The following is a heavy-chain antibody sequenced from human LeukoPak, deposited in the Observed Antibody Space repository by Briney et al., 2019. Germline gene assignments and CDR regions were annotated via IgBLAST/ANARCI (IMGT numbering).Heavy chain of an antibody. CDR1: GYSISSGYF. V-gene: IGHV4-38-2*02. J-gene: IGHJ5*02. CDR2: IYNSGST. D-gene: IGHD6-13*01. CDR3: ARAYSSSWYFNWFDP. Sequence: TSETLSLTCTVSGYSISSGYFWGWIRQPPGKGLEWIGTIYNSGSTYYNASLESRVTISVDTSKNQFSLKLSSVTAANTAVYYCARAYSSSWYFNWFDPWGQGTLVTVSS.